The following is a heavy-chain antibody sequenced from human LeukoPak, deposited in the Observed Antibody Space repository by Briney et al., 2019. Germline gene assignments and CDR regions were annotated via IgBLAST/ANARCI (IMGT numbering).Heavy chain of an antibody. J-gene: IGHJ5*02. CDR1: GFTFSSYT. Sequence: GGSLRLSCAASGFTFSSYTMNWVRQAPGKGLEWVSSISISSSYSYYADSVKGRFTISRDNTQNTLYLQMNSLRAEDTAVYYCAREVAYCAGDCSPAWGQGILVTVSS. V-gene: IGHV3-21*06. CDR3: AREVAYCAGDCSPA. CDR2: ISISSSYS. D-gene: IGHD2-21*02.